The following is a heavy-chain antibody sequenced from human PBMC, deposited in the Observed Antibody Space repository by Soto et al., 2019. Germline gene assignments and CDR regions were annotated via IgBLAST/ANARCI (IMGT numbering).Heavy chain of an antibody. V-gene: IGHV3-23*01. Sequence: GGSLRLSCAASGFTFSSYAMSWVRQAPGKGLEWVSTISGSGGGTYYADSMKGGFTISRDNSKNTLYLQMYSLRVEDTAVYYCARESGHWGQGTLVTVSS. CDR3: ARESGH. J-gene: IGHJ4*02. D-gene: IGHD3-10*01. CDR1: GFTFSSYA. CDR2: ISGSGGGT.